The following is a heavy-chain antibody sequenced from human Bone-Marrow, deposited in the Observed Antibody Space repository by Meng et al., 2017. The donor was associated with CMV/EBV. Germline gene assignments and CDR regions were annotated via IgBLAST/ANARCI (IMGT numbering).Heavy chain of an antibody. CDR2: MSPNSGDT. J-gene: IGHJ4*02. Sequence: SCKASGDTFTTYDINWVRQTSGQGLGWMGWMSPNSGDTGYAQKFQGRVSMTRDTSISTAYMELSSLRSEDTAVYYCARGPPNWGFDSWGQGTLVTVSS. V-gene: IGHV1-8*01. CDR1: GDTFTTYD. D-gene: IGHD7-27*01. CDR3: ARGPPNWGFDS.